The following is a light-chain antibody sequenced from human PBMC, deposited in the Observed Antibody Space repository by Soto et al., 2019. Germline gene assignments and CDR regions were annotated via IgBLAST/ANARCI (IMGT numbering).Light chain of an antibody. J-gene: IGKJ1*01. V-gene: IGKV3-20*01. CDR1: QSVSSSY. CDR3: QQYGSLWT. CDR2: GAS. Sequence: EIVLKQSPGTLSLSPGERATLSCRASQSVSSSYLAWYQQKPGQAPRLLIYGASSRATGIPDRFSGSGSGTDFTLTISRLEPEDFAVYYCQQYGSLWTFGQGTKVEIK.